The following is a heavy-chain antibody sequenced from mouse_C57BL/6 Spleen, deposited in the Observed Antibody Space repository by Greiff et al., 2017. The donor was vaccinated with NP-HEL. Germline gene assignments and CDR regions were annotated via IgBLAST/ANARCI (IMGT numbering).Heavy chain of an antibody. V-gene: IGHV1-62-2*01. CDR3: SSHEWMIYDGYYLYFDY. D-gene: IGHD2-3*01. CDR1: GYTFTEYT. J-gene: IGHJ2*01. Sequence: VQLQQSGAELVKPGASVKLSCKASGYTFTEYTIHWVKQRSGQGLEWIGWFYPGSGSIKYNEKFKDKATLTADKSSSTVYMELSSLYAEDSAVYFFSSHEWMIYDGYYLYFDYWGQGTTLTVSS. CDR2: FYPGSGSI.